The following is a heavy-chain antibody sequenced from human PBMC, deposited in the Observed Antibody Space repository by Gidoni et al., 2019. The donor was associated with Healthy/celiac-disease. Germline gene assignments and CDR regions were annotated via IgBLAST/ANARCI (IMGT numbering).Heavy chain of an antibody. Sequence: QVQLQESGPGLVKPSETLSLTCTVSGCSISIYYWSWIRQPPGKGLEWIGYIYYSGSTNYNPSLKSRVTISVDTSKNQFSLKLSSVTAADTAVYYCARASVVTIFGVVTTNYYGMDVWGQGTTVTVSS. CDR1: GCSISIYY. J-gene: IGHJ6*02. CDR3: ARASVVTIFGVVTTNYYGMDV. D-gene: IGHD3-3*01. CDR2: IYYSGST. V-gene: IGHV4-59*12.